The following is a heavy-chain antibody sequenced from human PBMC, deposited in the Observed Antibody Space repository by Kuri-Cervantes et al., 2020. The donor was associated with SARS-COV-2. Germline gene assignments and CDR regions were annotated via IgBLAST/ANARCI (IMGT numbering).Heavy chain of an antibody. V-gene: IGHV4-31*03. CDR3: ATDKPSYGGNGYLQL. J-gene: IGHJ1*01. CDR2: IYYNGVT. D-gene: IGHD4-23*01. Sequence: LRLSCTVSGGSIRSGAYYCHWIRHRPGKGLEWIGNIYYNGVTYYNPSLKSRVTISVDTSKNQFSLKLSSMTAADTAVYYCATDKPSYGGNGYLQLWGQGTLVTVSS. CDR1: GGSIRSGAYY.